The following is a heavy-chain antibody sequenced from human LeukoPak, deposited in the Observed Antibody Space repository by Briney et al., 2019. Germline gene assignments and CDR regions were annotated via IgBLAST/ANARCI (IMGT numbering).Heavy chain of an antibody. D-gene: IGHD6-13*01. CDR2: IIPILGIA. J-gene: IGHJ4*02. V-gene: IGHV1-69*04. CDR3: ARDPLIAAAGPYYFDY. Sequence: ASVKVSCKASGGTFSSYAISWVRQAPGQGLEWMGRIIPILGIANYAQKFQGRVTITADKSTSTAYMELSSLRSEDTAVYYCARDPLIAAAGPYYFDYWGQGTLVTVSS. CDR1: GGTFSSYA.